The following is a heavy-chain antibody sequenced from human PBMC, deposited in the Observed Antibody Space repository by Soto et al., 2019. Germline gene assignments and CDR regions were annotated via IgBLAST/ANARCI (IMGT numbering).Heavy chain of an antibody. CDR3: AKEMEWSDYSY. Sequence: EVQLVESGGGLVQPGGSLRLSCAASGFTFSSFWMHWVRQVSGKGPVWVSRLNEDGSYTSYADSVKVRFPISRDNAKSTLFLQMNGVRADDTAIYYCAKEMEWSDYSYWGHGILVTVSS. V-gene: IGHV3-74*01. CDR1: GFTFSSFW. D-gene: IGHD3-3*01. J-gene: IGHJ4*01. CDR2: LNEDGSYT.